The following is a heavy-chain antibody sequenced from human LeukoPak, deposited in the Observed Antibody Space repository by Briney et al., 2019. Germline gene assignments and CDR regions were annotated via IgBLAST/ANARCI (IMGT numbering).Heavy chain of an antibody. V-gene: IGHV3-7*01. CDR1: GFTFSSYS. CDR3: ARLGVVGTGNWFDP. Sequence: TGGSLRLSCAASGFTFSSYSMNWVRQAPGKGLEWVANIKRDGTEIYCVDSLKGRFTISRDNAKNSLYLQMDSLRAEDTAVYYCARLGVVGTGNWFDPWGQGTLVTVSS. J-gene: IGHJ5*02. CDR2: IKRDGTEI. D-gene: IGHD6-19*01.